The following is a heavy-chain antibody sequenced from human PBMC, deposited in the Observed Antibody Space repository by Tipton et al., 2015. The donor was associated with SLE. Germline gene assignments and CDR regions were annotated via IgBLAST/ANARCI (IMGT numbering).Heavy chain of an antibody. CDR3: ARRMVQGVITLNYFDY. Sequence: TLSLTCTVSCDSISSYKWSWIRQPPGKGLEWFGSIYFSGTTRYNPSLESRLSISVDTSKKQISLKLTSVTAADTAVYYCARRMVQGVITLNYFDYWGQGTLVTVSS. CDR2: IYFSGTT. J-gene: IGHJ4*02. V-gene: IGHV4-39*01. D-gene: IGHD3-10*01. CDR1: CDSISSYK.